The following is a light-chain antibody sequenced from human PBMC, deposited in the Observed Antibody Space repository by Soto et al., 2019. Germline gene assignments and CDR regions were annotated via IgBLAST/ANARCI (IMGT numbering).Light chain of an antibody. CDR3: QQYGSSRK. J-gene: IGKJ1*01. V-gene: IGKV3-20*01. CDR1: QGVSTY. Sequence: VVLTHSPATLSVSPWERATLSCRASQGVSTYLAWYQQKPGQAPRLLIYGASSRATGIPDRFSGSGSGTDFTLTISRLEPEDFAVYYCQQYGSSRKFGQGTKVDIK. CDR2: GAS.